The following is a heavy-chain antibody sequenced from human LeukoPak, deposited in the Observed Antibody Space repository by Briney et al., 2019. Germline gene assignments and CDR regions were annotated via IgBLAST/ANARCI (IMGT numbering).Heavy chain of an antibody. CDR1: GLTFSSYA. J-gene: IGHJ4*02. Sequence: GGSLRLSCAASGLTFSSYAMHWGRQAPGKGREWVAAISYDGGNTYYADSVKGRFTFSRDNSKNAPYLQLNSLRAEDTAVCYCARDSTYYYGSGSSGPHYFDYWGQGTLVTVSS. D-gene: IGHD3-10*01. CDR3: ARDSTYYYGSGSSGPHYFDY. V-gene: IGHV3-30*01. CDR2: ISYDGGNT.